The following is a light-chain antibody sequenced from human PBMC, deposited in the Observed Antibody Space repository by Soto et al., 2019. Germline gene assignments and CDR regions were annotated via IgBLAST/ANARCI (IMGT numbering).Light chain of an antibody. Sequence: QSVLTRPPSVSGAPGQRVTISCTGSSSNIGAGYDVHWYQQLPGTAPKLLIYDNSNRPSGVPDRFSGSKSGTSVSLAITGLQAEDEADYYCQSYDSSLSGYVFGTGTKVTVL. CDR2: DNS. V-gene: IGLV1-40*01. CDR1: SSNIGAGYD. J-gene: IGLJ1*01. CDR3: QSYDSSLSGYV.